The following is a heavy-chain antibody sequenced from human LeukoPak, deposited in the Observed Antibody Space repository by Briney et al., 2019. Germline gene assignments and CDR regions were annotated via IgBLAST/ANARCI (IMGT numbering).Heavy chain of an antibody. V-gene: IGHV3-23*01. J-gene: IGHJ4*02. D-gene: IGHD3-22*01. CDR2: ISGSGGST. CDR3: AKVPYYYDSSGYYYFDY. Sequence: PGGSLRLSCAASGFTFSSYAMSWVRQAPGKGLEWVSAISGSGGSTYYADSVKGRFTISRDNSKNTLYLQMNSLGAEDTAVYYCAKVPYYYDSSGYYYFDYWGQGTLVTVSS. CDR1: GFTFSSYA.